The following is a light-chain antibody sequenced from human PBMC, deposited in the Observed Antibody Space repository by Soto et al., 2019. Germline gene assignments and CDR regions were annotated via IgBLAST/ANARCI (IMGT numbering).Light chain of an antibody. J-gene: IGLJ1*01. Sequence: QSSLRQPASLSGSTGQSITISCTGTSSDVGGYNYVSWYQQHPGKAPKLMIYEVSNRPSGVSNRFSGSKSGNTASLTISGLQAEDEADYYCSSYTSSSPYVFATGTNVTVL. CDR2: EVS. CDR3: SSYTSSSPYV. CDR1: SSDVGGYNY. V-gene: IGLV2-14*01.